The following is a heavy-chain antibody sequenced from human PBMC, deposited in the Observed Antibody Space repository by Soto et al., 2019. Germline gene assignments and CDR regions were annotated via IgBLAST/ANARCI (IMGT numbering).Heavy chain of an antibody. J-gene: IGHJ2*01. Sequence: EVQLLESGGGLVQPGGSLRLSCAASGFTFGSYAMSWVRQAPGKGLAWVSSIKTSGGSAYYADSVKGRFTISRDDSKDTLYLQMNSLRAEDTAVYYCAGYSDKNIWYFDLWGRGTLLTVSS. D-gene: IGHD3-22*01. V-gene: IGHV3-23*01. CDR3: AGYSDKNIWYFDL. CDR2: IKTSGGSA. CDR1: GFTFGSYA.